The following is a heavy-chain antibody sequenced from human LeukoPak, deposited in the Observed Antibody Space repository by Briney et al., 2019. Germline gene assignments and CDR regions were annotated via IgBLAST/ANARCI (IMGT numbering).Heavy chain of an antibody. CDR1: GFTFSNYG. CDR2: ISPSGNYI. CDR3: ARLSTYYAFDI. D-gene: IGHD1-26*01. Sequence: GGSLRLSCAASGFTFSNYGMNWVRQAPGKGLEWVSSISPSGNYIYYADSVKGRFTISRDNAKNSLYLQMNSLRAEDTAVYYCARLSTYYAFDIWGQGTMVTVSS. V-gene: IGHV3-21*01. J-gene: IGHJ3*02.